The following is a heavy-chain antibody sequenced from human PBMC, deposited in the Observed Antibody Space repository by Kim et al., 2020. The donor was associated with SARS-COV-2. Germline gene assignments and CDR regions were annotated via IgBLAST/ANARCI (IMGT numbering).Heavy chain of an antibody. D-gene: IGHD2-15*01. CDR1: GGTFSSYA. CDR3: AREGRGVVAAQLRAPPFSYYYYMDV. J-gene: IGHJ6*03. CDR2: IIPIFGTA. V-gene: IGHV1-69*13. Sequence: SVKVSCKASGGTFSSYAISWVRQAPGQGLEWMGGIIPIFGTANYAQKFQGRVTITADESTSTAYMELSSLRSEDTAVYYCAREGRGVVAAQLRAPPFSYYYYMDVWGEGTTVTVSS.